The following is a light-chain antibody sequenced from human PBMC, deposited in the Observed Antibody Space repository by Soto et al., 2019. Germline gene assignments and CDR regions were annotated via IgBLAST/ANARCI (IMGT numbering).Light chain of an antibody. J-gene: IGKJ3*01. CDR1: QTLTNLS. CDR3: QHYGRSPGLFT. Sequence: EIVLTQSPGTLSLSPGERVTLSCRTSQTLTNLSLAWYQQEPGQAPRLLIYDASSRATGIPNRFSGSGSGTDFTLTIIKLEPGDSAVYYCQHYGRSPGLFTFGPGTKVDIK. CDR2: DAS. V-gene: IGKV3-20*01.